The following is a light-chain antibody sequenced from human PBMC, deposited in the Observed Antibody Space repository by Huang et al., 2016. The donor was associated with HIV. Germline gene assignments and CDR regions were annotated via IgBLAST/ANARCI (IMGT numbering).Light chain of an antibody. CDR2: AAS. CDR1: QDIGTS. Sequence: AVQLTQSPSSLSASVGDTVIISCRARQDIGTSLAWYQQRTGRAPTLLISAASTLQTGVPSRFSGDSAGTYFTLFITNLQPEDFATYDCQQLHTYPITFGQGTRLDMK. V-gene: IGKV1-13*02. CDR3: QQLHTYPIT. J-gene: IGKJ5*01.